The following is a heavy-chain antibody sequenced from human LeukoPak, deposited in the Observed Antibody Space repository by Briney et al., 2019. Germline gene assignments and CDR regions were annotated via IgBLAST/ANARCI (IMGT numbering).Heavy chain of an antibody. CDR3: ARDSGATYYYYMDV. CDR2: ISPNSGCT. Sequence: GASVKVSCKASGYTFTGYSMHWVRQAPGQGLEWMGWISPNSGCTNYAQKFQGRVTMTRDTSISTAYMELSRLRSDDTAVYYCARDSGATYYYYMDVWGKGTTVTVSS. V-gene: IGHV1-2*02. CDR1: GYTFTGYS. D-gene: IGHD4-17*01. J-gene: IGHJ6*03.